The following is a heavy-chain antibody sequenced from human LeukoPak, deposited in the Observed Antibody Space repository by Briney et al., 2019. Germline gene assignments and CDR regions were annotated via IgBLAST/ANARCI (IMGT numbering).Heavy chain of an antibody. Sequence: GGSLRLSCAASGFTFSDYNMRWIRQAPGKGLEWVSSISRSGSTKYYADSVKGRFTISRANAKNSLILQMHRLRPKDTAVYYCARVVDNWKGAKHFDYWGQGTLVTVSS. D-gene: IGHD1-20*01. CDR1: GFTFSDYN. V-gene: IGHV3-11*01. CDR3: ARVVDNWKGAKHFDY. J-gene: IGHJ4*02. CDR2: ISRSGSTK.